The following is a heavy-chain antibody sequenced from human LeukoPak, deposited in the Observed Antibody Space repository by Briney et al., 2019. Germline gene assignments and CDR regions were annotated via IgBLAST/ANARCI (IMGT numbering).Heavy chain of an antibody. CDR3: AKDLTEYYYGSGIY. J-gene: IGHJ4*02. CDR2: IRYDGSNK. D-gene: IGHD3-10*01. V-gene: IGHV3-30*02. CDR1: GFTFSSYG. Sequence: GGSLRLSCAASGFTFSSYGMHWVRQAPGKGLEWVAFIRYDGSNKYYADSVKGRFTSSRDNSKNTLYLQMNSLRAEDTAVYYCAKDLTEYYYGSGIYWGQGTLVTVSS.